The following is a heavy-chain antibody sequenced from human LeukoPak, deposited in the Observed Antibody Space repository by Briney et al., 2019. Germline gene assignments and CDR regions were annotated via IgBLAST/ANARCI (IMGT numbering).Heavy chain of an antibody. D-gene: IGHD3-22*01. Sequence: LGGSLRLSCAASGFTVSRNYMTWVRQAPGKVLEWVSVVYSNNSTYYADSVKGRFTISRDSSNNTLYLQMNSLRVQDTAIYYCARGINMMIVAPGYWGQGTLVTVSS. CDR3: ARGINMMIVAPGY. V-gene: IGHV3-53*01. CDR1: GFTVSRNY. CDR2: VYSNNST. J-gene: IGHJ4*02.